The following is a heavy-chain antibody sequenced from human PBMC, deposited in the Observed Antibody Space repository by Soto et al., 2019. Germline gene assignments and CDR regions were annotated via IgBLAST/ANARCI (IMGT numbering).Heavy chain of an antibody. CDR2: IFSNDEK. CDR3: ARTSTEYCSGGSCYGMSWFAP. D-gene: IGHD2-15*01. J-gene: IGHJ5*02. V-gene: IGHV2-26*01. Sequence: QVTLKESGPVLVKPTETLTLTCTVSGFSLSNARMGVSWIRQPPGKALEWLAHIFSNDEKSYSTSLKSRLTISKDTSKSQVVLTMTNMDPVDTATYYCARTSTEYCSGGSCYGMSWFAPWGQGTLVTVSS. CDR1: GFSLSNARMG.